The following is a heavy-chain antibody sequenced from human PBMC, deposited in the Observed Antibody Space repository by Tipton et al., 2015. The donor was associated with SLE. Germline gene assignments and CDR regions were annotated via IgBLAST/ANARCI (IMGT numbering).Heavy chain of an antibody. CDR2: IYTSGST. J-gene: IGHJ6*03. Sequence: GLVKPSETLSLTRTVSNGSINLYYWSWVRQSAGKGLEFIGRIYTSGSTNYNPSLESRVTISVDTSKNQFYLRLTSVTAADTAVYYCARGGAFWSGPTSYYYFFYYMDVWGKGTTVTVSS. V-gene: IGHV4-4*07. CDR3: ARGGAFWSGPTSYYYFFYYMDV. D-gene: IGHD3-3*01. CDR1: NGSINLYY.